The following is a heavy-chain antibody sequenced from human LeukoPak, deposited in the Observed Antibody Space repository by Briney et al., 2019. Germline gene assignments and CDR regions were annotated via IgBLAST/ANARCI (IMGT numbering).Heavy chain of an antibody. Sequence: GGSLRLSCAASGFTSSDHYMDWVRQAPGKGLEWIGRSRNKANSYSTEYAASVKGRFTISRDESENSLYLEMNGLKTEDTAVYYCGVGASIANYYSYMDVWGKGTTVTVSS. CDR1: GFTSSDHY. CDR2: SRNKANSYST. D-gene: IGHD1-26*01. J-gene: IGHJ6*03. V-gene: IGHV3-72*01. CDR3: GVGASIANYYSYMDV.